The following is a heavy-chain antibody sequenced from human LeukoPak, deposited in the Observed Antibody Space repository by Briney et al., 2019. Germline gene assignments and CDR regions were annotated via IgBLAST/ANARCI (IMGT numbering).Heavy chain of an antibody. J-gene: IGHJ3*01. CDR2: ISGPGTST. CDR3: ARGGWVSSDAFDV. D-gene: IGHD5/OR15-5a*01. CDR1: GFTFSNYA. Sequence: GGSLRLSCAASGFTFSNYAVSWVRQAPGKGLDWVSVISGPGTSTSYGNSVKGRFTISRDNSKNTVFLQMNSLRAEDTAVYYCARGGWVSSDAFDVWGQGIMVTVSS. V-gene: IGHV3-23*01.